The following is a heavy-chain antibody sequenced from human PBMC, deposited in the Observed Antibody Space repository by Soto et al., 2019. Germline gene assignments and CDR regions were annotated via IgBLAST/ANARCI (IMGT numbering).Heavy chain of an antibody. V-gene: IGHV1-69*01. J-gene: IGHJ6*02. CDR2: IIPIFGTA. CDR1: GGTFSSYA. Sequence: QVQLVQSGAEVKKPGSSVKVSCKASGGTFSSYAISWVRQAPGQGLEWMGGIIPIFGTANYAQKFQGRVTITADESTSTAYMELSSLRSEDTAVYYCAKEVARGVISYYGMDVWGQGTTVTVSS. CDR3: AKEVARGVISYYGMDV. D-gene: IGHD3-10*01.